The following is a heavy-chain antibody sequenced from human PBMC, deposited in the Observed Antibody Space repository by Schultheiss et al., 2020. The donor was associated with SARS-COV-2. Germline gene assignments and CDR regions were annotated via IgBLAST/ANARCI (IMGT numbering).Heavy chain of an antibody. CDR2: ISSSSSYI. D-gene: IGHD3-3*01. Sequence: GGSLRLSCAASGFTFSSYSMNWVRQAPGKGLEWVSSISSSSSYIYYADSVKGRFTISRDNAKNSLYLQMNSLRAEDTAVYYCARDLSWSGYLRNYYYYGMDVWGQGTTVTVSS. CDR3: ARDLSWSGYLRNYYYYGMDV. CDR1: GFTFSSYS. J-gene: IGHJ6*02. V-gene: IGHV3-21*01.